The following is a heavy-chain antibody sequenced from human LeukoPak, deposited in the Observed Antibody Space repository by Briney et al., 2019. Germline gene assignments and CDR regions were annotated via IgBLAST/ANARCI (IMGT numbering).Heavy chain of an antibody. J-gene: IGHJ4*02. CDR2: ISSSGSTI. CDR3: ARTNYDFRSGYYTALDY. V-gene: IGHV3-48*03. CDR1: GFTFSSYE. Sequence: PGGSLSLSCAASGFTFSSYEMNWVRQAPGRGLEWVSYISSSGSTIFYADSVKSRFTISRENVKNSLYLQINSLRAEDTAVYYCARTNYDFRSGYYTALDYWGQGTLVTVSS. D-gene: IGHD3-3*01.